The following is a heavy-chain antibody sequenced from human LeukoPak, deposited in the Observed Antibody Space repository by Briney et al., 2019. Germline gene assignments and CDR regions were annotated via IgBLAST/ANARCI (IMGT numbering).Heavy chain of an antibody. Sequence: DSVKVSCKASGYTFTRYDINWVRQATGQGLEWMGWINPNSGNTGYAQKFQGRVTMTRNTSISTAYMELSSLRSEDTAVYYCARGPYYYDSSGYHAIDYWGQGTLVTVSS. CDR3: ARGPYYYDSSGYHAIDY. CDR1: GYTFTRYD. V-gene: IGHV1-8*01. D-gene: IGHD3-22*01. J-gene: IGHJ4*02. CDR2: INPNSGNT.